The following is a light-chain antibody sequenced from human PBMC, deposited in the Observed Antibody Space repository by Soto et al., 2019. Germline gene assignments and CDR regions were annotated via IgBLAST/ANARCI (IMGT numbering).Light chain of an antibody. V-gene: IGKV3-11*01. CDR1: QSVSSY. CDR3: QQRANWPPLT. Sequence: EIVLTQSPATLSLSPGERATLSCRASQSVSSYLAWYQQNPGQAPRLLIYDASNRATGIPARFRGSGSGTDFTLTITSVEPEDSAVYYCQQRANWPPLTFGGGTKVEIK. CDR2: DAS. J-gene: IGKJ4*01.